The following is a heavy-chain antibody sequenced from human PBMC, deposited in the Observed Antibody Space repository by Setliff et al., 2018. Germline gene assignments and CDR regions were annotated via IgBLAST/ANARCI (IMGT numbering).Heavy chain of an antibody. J-gene: IGHJ4*02. CDR2: ISGGGGGT. Sequence: GGSLRLSCAASGFNSGFYPMSWVRQAPGKGLEWVSTISGGGGGTFYADSVKGRSTISRDNSKNTVYLQMNSLRAEDTAVYYCARDNWVDSVMVTEKGEFWGQGTLVTVSS. CDR3: ARDNWVDSVMVTEKGEF. CDR1: GFNSGFYP. D-gene: IGHD5-18*01. V-gene: IGHV3-23*01.